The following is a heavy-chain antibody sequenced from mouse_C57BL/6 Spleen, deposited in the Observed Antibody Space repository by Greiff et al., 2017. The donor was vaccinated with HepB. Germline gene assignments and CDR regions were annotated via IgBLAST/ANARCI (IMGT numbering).Heavy chain of an antibody. CDR2: IDPETGGN. Sequence: VKLQESGAELVRPGASVTLSCKASGYTFTDYDMHWVKQTPVHGLEWIGAIDPETGGNAYNQKFKGKAILTADKSSSTAYMELRSLTSEDSAVYYCTRGNYRYFDYWGQGTTLTVSS. CDR1: GYTFTDYD. D-gene: IGHD1-1*02. V-gene: IGHV1-15*01. CDR3: TRGNYRYFDY. J-gene: IGHJ2*01.